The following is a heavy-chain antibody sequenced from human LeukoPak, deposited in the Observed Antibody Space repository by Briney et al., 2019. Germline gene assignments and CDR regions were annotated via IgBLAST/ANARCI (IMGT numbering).Heavy chain of an antibody. Sequence: ASVKVSCKASGYTFTSYYMHWVRQAPGQGLEWMGIINPSGGSTSYAQKFQGRVTMTRDTSTSTVYMELSSLRSEDTAVYYCARDHSNRFSYYYYGMDVWGQGTTVTVSS. J-gene: IGHJ6*02. V-gene: IGHV1-46*01. D-gene: IGHD4-11*01. CDR1: GYTFTSYY. CDR2: INPSGGST. CDR3: ARDHSNRFSYYYYGMDV.